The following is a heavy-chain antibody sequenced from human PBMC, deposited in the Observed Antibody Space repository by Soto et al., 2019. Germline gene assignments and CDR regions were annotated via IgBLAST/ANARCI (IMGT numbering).Heavy chain of an antibody. CDR3: ASQYQSSIAAAGIGLYYYGMDV. J-gene: IGHJ6*02. D-gene: IGHD6-13*01. Sequence: GGSLRLSCAASGFTFSSYWMHWVRQAPGKGLVWVSRINSDGSSTSYADSVKGRFTISRDNAKNTLYLQMNSLRAEDTAVYYCASQYQSSIAAAGIGLYYYGMDVWGQGTTVTVSS. V-gene: IGHV3-74*01. CDR1: GFTFSSYW. CDR2: INSDGSST.